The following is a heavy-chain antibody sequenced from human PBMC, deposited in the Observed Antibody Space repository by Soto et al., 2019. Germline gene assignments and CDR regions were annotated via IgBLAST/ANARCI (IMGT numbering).Heavy chain of an antibody. J-gene: IGHJ4*02. CDR1: GGTFSSYA. Sequence: QVQLVQSGAEVKKPGSSVKVSCKASGGTFSSYAISWVRQAPGQGLEWMGGIIPIFGTANYAQKFQGRVTITADKATSTAYMELSSLRAEDTAVYYCARDRVYYDSSGYYPLDYGGQGTLVTVSS. CDR2: IIPIFGTA. CDR3: ARDRVYYDSSGYYPLDY. D-gene: IGHD3-22*01. V-gene: IGHV1-69*06.